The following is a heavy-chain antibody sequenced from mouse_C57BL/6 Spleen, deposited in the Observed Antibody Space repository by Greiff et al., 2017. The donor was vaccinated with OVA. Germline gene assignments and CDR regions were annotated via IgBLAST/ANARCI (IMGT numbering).Heavy chain of an antibody. Sequence: PSASLVPPVSSVPLSCTASGYTFPSYWMHWVKQRPGQGLEWIGMIHPNSGSTNYNEKFKSKATLTVDKSSSTAYMQLSSLTSEDSAVYYCASHLPLYWGQGTTLSVSS. CDR1: GYTFPSYW. J-gene: IGHJ2*01. D-gene: IGHD2-1*01. CDR2: IHPNSGST. V-gene: IGHV1-64*01. CDR3: ASHLPLY.